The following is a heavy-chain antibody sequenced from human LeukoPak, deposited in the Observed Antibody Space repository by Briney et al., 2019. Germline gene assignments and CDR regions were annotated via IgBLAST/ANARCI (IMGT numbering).Heavy chain of an antibody. CDR2: ISYDGSNK. CDR3: ARELLNSGGHDY. Sequence: GRSLRLSCVASGFIFSNYAIHWVRQAPGKGLEWVSVISYDGSNKYYADSVKGRFTISRDSSKNTLYLQMNSLRAEDTAVYYCARELLNSGGHDYWGQGTLVTVSS. J-gene: IGHJ4*02. CDR1: GFIFSNYA. D-gene: IGHD3-10*01. V-gene: IGHV3-30-3*01.